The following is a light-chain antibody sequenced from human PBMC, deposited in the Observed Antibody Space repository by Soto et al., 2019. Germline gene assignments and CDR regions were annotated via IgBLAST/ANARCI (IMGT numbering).Light chain of an antibody. V-gene: IGKV1-27*01. Sequence: DIQMTQSPSSLSASVGDRVTITCRASQDISNYLAWYQQKPGKVPKLLIYSASNLQSGVPSRFSGSGSGTDFTLTISSLQPEDVATYYCQKYNNWPWTFGQGTKVEIK. CDR3: QKYNNWPWT. CDR2: SAS. CDR1: QDISNY. J-gene: IGKJ1*01.